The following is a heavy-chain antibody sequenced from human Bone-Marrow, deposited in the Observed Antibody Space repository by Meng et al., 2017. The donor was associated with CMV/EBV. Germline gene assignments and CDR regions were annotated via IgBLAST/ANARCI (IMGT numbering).Heavy chain of an antibody. J-gene: IGHJ4*02. Sequence: GGSLRLSCAASGFTFSDYYMSWIRQAPGKGPEWVSYISSSAGIIYYADSVKGRFTISRDNAKNSLYLQMNSLRAEDTAVYYCANLRSAVGATRDDYWGQGTLVTVSS. V-gene: IGHV3-11*01. CDR2: ISSSAGII. D-gene: IGHD1-26*01. CDR1: GFTFSDYY. CDR3: ANLRSAVGATRDDY.